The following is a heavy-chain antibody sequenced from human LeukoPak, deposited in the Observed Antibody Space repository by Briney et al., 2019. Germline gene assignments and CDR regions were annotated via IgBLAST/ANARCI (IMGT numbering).Heavy chain of an antibody. Sequence: EASVNVSCKASGGTFSSYAISWVRQAPGQGLEWMGGIIPIFGTANYAQKFQGRVTITADESTSTAYMELSSLRSEDTAVYYCARDEEDIVVVPAAHGVYYYGMDVWGQGTTVTVSS. CDR2: IIPIFGTA. J-gene: IGHJ6*02. V-gene: IGHV1-69*01. D-gene: IGHD2-2*01. CDR3: ARDEEDIVVVPAAHGVYYYGMDV. CDR1: GGTFSSYA.